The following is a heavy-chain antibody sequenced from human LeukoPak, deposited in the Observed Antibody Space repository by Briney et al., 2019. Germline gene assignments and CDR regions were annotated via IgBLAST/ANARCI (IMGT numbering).Heavy chain of an antibody. D-gene: IGHD2-15*01. Sequence: GGSLRLSCAASGFTVRTNYMSWVRQAPGKGLEWVSVLFGGRSTYYADSVKGRFTISRDDSKNTLFLQMNSVRAEDTAVYYCARGVDSAYAFDFWGRGNLVTVSS. V-gene: IGHV3-53*01. CDR2: LFGGRST. J-gene: IGHJ4*02. CDR3: ARGVDSAYAFDF. CDR1: GFTVRTNY.